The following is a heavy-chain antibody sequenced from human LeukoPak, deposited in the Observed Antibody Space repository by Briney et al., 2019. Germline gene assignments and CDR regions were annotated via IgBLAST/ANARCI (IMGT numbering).Heavy chain of an antibody. CDR2: IYHSGST. CDR3: ARHVPGSSGYYRVYYYYMDA. D-gene: IGHD3-22*01. Sequence: PSETLSLTCAVSGYSISSGYYWGWIRQPPGKGLEWIGSIYHSGSTYYNPSLKSRVTISVDTSKNQFSLKLSSVTAADTAVYYCARHVPGSSGYYRVYYYYMDAWGKGTTVTVSS. CDR1: GYSISSGYY. J-gene: IGHJ6*03. V-gene: IGHV4-38-2*01.